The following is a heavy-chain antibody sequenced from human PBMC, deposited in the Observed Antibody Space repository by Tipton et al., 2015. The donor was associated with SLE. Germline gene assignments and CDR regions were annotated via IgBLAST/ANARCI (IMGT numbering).Heavy chain of an antibody. CDR2: IYSGGST. CDR1: GFTFSSYA. CDR3: AKVILGAGTIDY. Sequence: SLRLSCAASGFTFSSYAMSWVRQAPGKGLEWVSVIYSGGSTYYADSVKGRFTISRDNSKNTLYLQMNSLRAEDTAVYYYAKVILGAGTIDYWGQGTLVTVSS. D-gene: IGHD6-19*01. J-gene: IGHJ4*02. V-gene: IGHV3-23*03.